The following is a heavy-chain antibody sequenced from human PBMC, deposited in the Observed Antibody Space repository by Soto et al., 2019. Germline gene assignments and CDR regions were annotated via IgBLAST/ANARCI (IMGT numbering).Heavy chain of an antibody. CDR2: VDYSGNS. D-gene: IGHD6-19*01. Sequence: SETLSLTCAVSGYSISSGSINTYYWSWIRQPPGKGLEWIGYVDYSGNSDSSPSLKSRVTISIDTSKKQVSLKLNSVTAADTAVYYRARNWFSVAGRFHFDYWGQGIPVTVSS. J-gene: IGHJ4*02. CDR3: ARNWFSVAGRFHFDY. CDR1: GYSISSGSINTYY. V-gene: IGHV4-61*01.